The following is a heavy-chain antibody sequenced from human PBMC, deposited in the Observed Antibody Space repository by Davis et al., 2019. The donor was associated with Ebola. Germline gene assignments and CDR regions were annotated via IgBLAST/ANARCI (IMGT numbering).Heavy chain of an antibody. D-gene: IGHD6-13*01. CDR1: GGSISSYY. J-gene: IGHJ4*02. Sequence: PGGSLRLSCTVSGGSISSYYWSWIRQPPGKGLEWIGYIYYSGSTNYNPSLKSRVTISVDTSKNQFSLKLSSVTAADTAVYYCARTIAAAGTIFDYWGQGTLVTVSS. CDR2: IYYSGST. V-gene: IGHV4-59*01. CDR3: ARTIAAAGTIFDY.